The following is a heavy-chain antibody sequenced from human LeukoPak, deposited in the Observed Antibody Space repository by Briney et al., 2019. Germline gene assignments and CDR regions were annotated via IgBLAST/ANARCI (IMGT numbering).Heavy chain of an antibody. Sequence: KTGGSLRLSCAASGFTFSSYSMNWVRQAPGKGLEWVSSISSSSSYIYYADSVKGRFTISRDNAKNSLYLQMNSLRAEDTAVYYCARDPSGYDGGFDHWGQGTLVTVSS. J-gene: IGHJ4*02. CDR3: ARDPSGYDGGFDH. CDR1: GFTFSSYS. CDR2: ISSSSSYI. V-gene: IGHV3-21*01. D-gene: IGHD5-12*01.